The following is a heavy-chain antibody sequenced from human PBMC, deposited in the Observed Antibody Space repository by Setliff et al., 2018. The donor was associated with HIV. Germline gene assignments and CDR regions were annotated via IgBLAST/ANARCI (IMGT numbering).Heavy chain of an antibody. CDR1: GFTFSDYY. CDR3: AREDGFSFDY. Sequence: GESLKISCAASGFTFSDYYMSWIRQAPGKGLEWVSYISSSSSYTNYADSVKGRFTISRDNAKNSLYLQMNSLRAEDTAVYYCAREDGFSFDYWGQGTLVTVSS. J-gene: IGHJ4*02. D-gene: IGHD5-12*01. CDR2: ISSSSSYT. V-gene: IGHV3-11*05.